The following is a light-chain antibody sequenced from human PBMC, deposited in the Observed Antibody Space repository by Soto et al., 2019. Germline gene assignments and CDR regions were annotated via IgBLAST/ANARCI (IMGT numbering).Light chain of an antibody. CDR1: QSVSSY. CDR2: DAS. V-gene: IGKV3-11*01. CDR3: QQRSNWPPT. Sequence: IVLTQSPATLSLSPGERATLSGMASQSVSSYLAWYQQKPGQAPRLLIYDASNRATGIPARFSGSGSGTDFTLTISSLEPEDFAVYYCQQRSNWPPTFGQGTRLEI. J-gene: IGKJ5*01.